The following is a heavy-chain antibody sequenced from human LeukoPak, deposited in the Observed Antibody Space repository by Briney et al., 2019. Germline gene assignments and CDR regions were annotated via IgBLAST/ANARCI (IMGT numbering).Heavy chain of an antibody. J-gene: IGHJ3*02. D-gene: IGHD6-13*01. V-gene: IGHV5-51*01. Sequence: GESLKISCKGSGYSFTSYWIGWVRQMPGKGLEWMGIIYPGDSDTRYSPSFQGQATISADKSISTAYLQWSSLKASDTAMYYCASARFIAAANDAFDIWGQGTMVTVSS. CDR1: GYSFTSYW. CDR3: ASARFIAAANDAFDI. CDR2: IYPGDSDT.